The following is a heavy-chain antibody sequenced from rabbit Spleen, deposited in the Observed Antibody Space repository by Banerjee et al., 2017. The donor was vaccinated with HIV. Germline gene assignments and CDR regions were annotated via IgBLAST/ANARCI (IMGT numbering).Heavy chain of an antibody. CDR1: GFSFSNTHW. Sequence: QSLEESGGDLVKPGASLTLTCTASGFSFSNTHWIYWVRQAPGKGLEWIGTIYAGSTGTIDYASWAKGRFTISKTSSTTVTLQMTSLTAADTATYFCTRNFDLWGPGTLVTVS. CDR3: TRNFDL. CDR2: IYAGSTGTI. V-gene: IGHV1S40*01. J-gene: IGHJ4*01.